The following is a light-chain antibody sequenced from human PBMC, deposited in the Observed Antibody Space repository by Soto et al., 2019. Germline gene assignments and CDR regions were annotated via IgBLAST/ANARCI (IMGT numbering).Light chain of an antibody. J-gene: IGLJ3*02. CDR1: SSDIGGYNY. CDR2: EVT. CDR3: TSYTSTSSTLV. Sequence: QSVLTQPVSVSGSPGQSITISCTGTSSDIGGYNYVSWFQQHPGKAPKLMIYEVTNRPSGVSNRFSGSKSGNTASLTISGLQAEDEADYYCTSYTSTSSTLVFGGGTKVTVL. V-gene: IGLV2-14*01.